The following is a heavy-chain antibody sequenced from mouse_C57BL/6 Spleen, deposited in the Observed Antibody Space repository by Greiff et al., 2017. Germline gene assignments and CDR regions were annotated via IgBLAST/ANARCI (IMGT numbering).Heavy chain of an antibody. CDR3: ARGTGHFDY. V-gene: IGHV1-42*01. D-gene: IGHD4-1*01. J-gene: IGHJ2*01. CDR1: GYSFTGYY. Sequence: EVQLQQSGPELVKPGASVKISCKASGYSFTGYYMNWVKQSPEKSLEWIGEINPSTGGTTYNQKFKAKATLTVDKSSSTAYMQLKSLTSEDSAVYYCARGTGHFDYWGQGTTLTVSA. CDR2: INPSTGGT.